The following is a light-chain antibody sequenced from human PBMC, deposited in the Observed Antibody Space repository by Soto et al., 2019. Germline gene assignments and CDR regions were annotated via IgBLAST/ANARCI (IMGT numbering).Light chain of an antibody. V-gene: IGKV2-30*01. Sequence: DVVMTQSPLSLPVTLGQPASISCRSTQSLVYSDGNTYLNWFQQRPGQSPRRLIYKVFKRDSGVPDRFSGSGSGTDFTLEISRVEAEDVGICYCMQGAHWPITFGQGTRLEIK. J-gene: IGKJ5*01. CDR3: MQGAHWPIT. CDR2: KVF. CDR1: QSLVYSDGNTY.